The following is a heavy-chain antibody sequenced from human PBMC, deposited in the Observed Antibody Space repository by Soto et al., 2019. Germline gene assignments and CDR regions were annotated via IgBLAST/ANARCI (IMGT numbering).Heavy chain of an antibody. CDR2: ISAYNGNT. V-gene: IGHV1-18*01. CDR3: ATLWEYDILTGFALAY. D-gene: IGHD3-9*01. Sequence: ASVKVSCKASGYTFTNYGISWVRQAPGQGLEWMGWISAYNGNTNYAQKLQGRVTMTTDTSTSTAYMELRSLRSDDTAVYYCATLWEYDILTGFALAYWGQGTLVTVSS. CDR1: GYTFTNYG. J-gene: IGHJ4*02.